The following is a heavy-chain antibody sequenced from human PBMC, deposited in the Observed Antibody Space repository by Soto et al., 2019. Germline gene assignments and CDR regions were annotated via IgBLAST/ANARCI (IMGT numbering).Heavy chain of an antibody. J-gene: IGHJ4*02. CDR2: IYYSGST. CDR3: ARESVGSGYD. V-gene: IGHV4-59*01. Sequence: QVQLQESGPGLVKPSETLSLTCTVSGGSISSYYWSWIRQPPGKRLEWIGYIYYSGSTNYNPSLKSRVTISVDTSKTQFSLELRSVTAADTAVYFCARESVGSGYDWGQGTLVTVSS. D-gene: IGHD5-12*01. CDR1: GGSISSYY.